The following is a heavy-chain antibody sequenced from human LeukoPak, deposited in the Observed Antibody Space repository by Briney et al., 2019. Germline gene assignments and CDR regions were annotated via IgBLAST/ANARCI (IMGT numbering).Heavy chain of an antibody. J-gene: IGHJ5*02. D-gene: IGHD3-3*01. Sequence: SETLSLTCTVSGGSISAYYWNWIRQPARKGLEWIGRIYTSGGANCNPSLKSRVTMSVDTSQNQFSLRLSSVTAADTAVYYCARGHYYDFWSGYYQGWFDPWGQGTLVTVSS. V-gene: IGHV4-4*07. CDR2: IYTSGGA. CDR3: ARGHYYDFWSGYYQGWFDP. CDR1: GGSISAYY.